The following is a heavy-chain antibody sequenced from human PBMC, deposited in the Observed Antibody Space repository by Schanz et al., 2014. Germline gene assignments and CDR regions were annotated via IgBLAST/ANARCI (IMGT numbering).Heavy chain of an antibody. CDR3: GRGFSRSYIDF. Sequence: QVQLVQSGAEVKKPGASVKVSCKASGYTFVSYSMHWVRQAPGQGLEWMGIINPSGGSTMYGQKFQGRITVTTDTSTSTVYLELSSLRSDDTAVYYCGRGFSRSYIDFWGQGTLITVSS. J-gene: IGHJ4*02. V-gene: IGHV1-46*03. CDR1: GYTFVSYS. CDR2: INPSGGST. D-gene: IGHD6-6*01.